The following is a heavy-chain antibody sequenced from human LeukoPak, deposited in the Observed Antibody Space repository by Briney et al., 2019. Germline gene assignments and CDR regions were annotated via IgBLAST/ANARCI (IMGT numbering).Heavy chain of an antibody. D-gene: IGHD6-13*01. J-gene: IGHJ5*02. V-gene: IGHV3-30-3*01. CDR2: ISYDGDKK. CDR3: GRGALAAGERLKNNWFDP. CDR1: GFTFSNYA. Sequence: GGSLRLSCTASGFTFSNYAMHWVRQAPGKGLQWVAIISYDGDKKEYTDSVKGRLTISRDNSKNTLSLQMNSLRAEDTALYYCGRGALAAGERLKNNWFDPWGQGTLVTVSS.